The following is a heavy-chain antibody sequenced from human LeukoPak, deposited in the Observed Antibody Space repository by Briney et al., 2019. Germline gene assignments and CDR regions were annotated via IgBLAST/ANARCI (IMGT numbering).Heavy chain of an antibody. CDR1: GFTFSRYA. CDR2: ISDDGKNK. D-gene: IGHD1-26*01. V-gene: IGHV3-30*03. CDR3: ARDRGYSGSSLFDN. J-gene: IGHJ4*02. Sequence: PGGSLRLSCAGSGFTFSRYAMHWVRQAPGRGVEWVAVISDDGKNKDYGDAEGGRFTLSRDNSKNTVFVQMNSLRAEDTAVYYCARDRGYSGSSLFDNWGKGTLVTVSS.